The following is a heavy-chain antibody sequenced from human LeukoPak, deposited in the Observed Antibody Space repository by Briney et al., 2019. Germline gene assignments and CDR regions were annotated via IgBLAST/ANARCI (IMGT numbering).Heavy chain of an antibody. J-gene: IGHJ4*02. Sequence: GGSLRLSCAASGFAFSRYAMSWVRQTPEKGLEWVSVISGSDGSTYYADSVRGRFTISRDDSGNTLFLQMNSLRAEDTAVYYCARQVSCDTTTCYAGMPPDYWGQGTLVTVSS. V-gene: IGHV3-23*01. CDR1: GFAFSRYA. D-gene: IGHD2-2*01. CDR2: ISGSDGST. CDR3: ARQVSCDTTTCYAGMPPDY.